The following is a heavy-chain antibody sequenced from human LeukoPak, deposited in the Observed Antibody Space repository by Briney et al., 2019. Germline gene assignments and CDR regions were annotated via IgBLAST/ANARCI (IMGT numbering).Heavy chain of an antibody. CDR2: IYSGGST. V-gene: IGHV3-66*02. CDR1: GFTVSSNY. CDR3: AGSLSAFDI. Sequence: GGSLRLSCVASGFTVSSNYMSWVRQAPGKGLEWASLIYSGGSTYYADSVKGRFTFSRDNSKNTLYLQMNSLRAEDTAVYYCAGSLSAFDIWGQGTMVTVSS. J-gene: IGHJ3*02.